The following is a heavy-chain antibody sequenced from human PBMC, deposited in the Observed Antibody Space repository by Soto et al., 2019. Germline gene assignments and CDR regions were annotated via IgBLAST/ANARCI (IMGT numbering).Heavy chain of an antibody. Sequence: SETLSLTCAVYGGSFSGYYWSWIRQTPGKGLEWIGEINHSGNTNSNPSLKSRVTMLVDTSKNQFSLKLSSVTAADTAVYYSARGVSMIVEVQRDAPDKYYFESWAQGTLVTVS. V-gene: IGHV4-34*01. CDR3: ARGVSMIVEVQRDAPDKYYFES. J-gene: IGHJ4*02. D-gene: IGHD2-21*01. CDR1: GGSFSGYY. CDR2: INHSGNT.